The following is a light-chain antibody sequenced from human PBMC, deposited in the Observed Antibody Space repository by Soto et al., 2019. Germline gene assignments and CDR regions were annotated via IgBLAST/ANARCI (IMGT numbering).Light chain of an antibody. J-gene: IGLJ2*01. V-gene: IGLV2-14*03. CDR3: SSYTSSSSVV. CDR2: DVR. CDR1: SSDVGAYNW. Sequence: QSALTQPASVSGSPGQSITISCTGTSSDVGAYNWVSWYQQHPGKAPKLMICDVRNRPSGVPNRFSGSKSGNTASLTISGLQAEDESDYYCSSYTSSSSVVFGGGTKLTVL.